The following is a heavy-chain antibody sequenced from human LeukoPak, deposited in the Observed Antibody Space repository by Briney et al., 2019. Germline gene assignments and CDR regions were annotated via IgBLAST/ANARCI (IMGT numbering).Heavy chain of an antibody. CDR2: IFYTGIT. J-gene: IGHJ4*02. CDR3: ARGVFYSYGFSYFDY. V-gene: IGHV4-31*03. CDR1: GGSISSGGFY. Sequence: SQTLSLTCTVSGGSISSGGFYWSWVRQPPGEGLEWIGYIFYTGITYYNPSLKSRLTISVDTSKNQFSLKLSSVTAADTAVYYCARGVFYSYGFSYFDYWGQGTLVTVSS. D-gene: IGHD5-18*01.